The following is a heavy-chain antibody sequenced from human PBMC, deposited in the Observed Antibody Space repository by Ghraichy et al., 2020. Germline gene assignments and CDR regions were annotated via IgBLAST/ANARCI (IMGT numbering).Heavy chain of an antibody. CDR1: GYTFSSYA. J-gene: IGHJ4*02. CDR3: AKTLEYSSEGIDS. CDR2: IAGATTT. Sequence: GSLRLSCAASGYTFSSYAMSWVRQAPGKGLEWVSGIAGATTTYYADSVKGRFTISRDNFKKTLYLQMNSLRAEDTAVYYCAKTLEYSSEGIDSWGQGTLVSVSS. D-gene: IGHD3-22*01. V-gene: IGHV3-23*01.